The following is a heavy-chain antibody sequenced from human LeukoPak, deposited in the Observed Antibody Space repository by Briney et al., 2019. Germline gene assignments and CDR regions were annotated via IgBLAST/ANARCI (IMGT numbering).Heavy chain of an antibody. CDR3: TAGLRIAAAGTGGYWFDP. CDR2: IRSKANSYAT. D-gene: IGHD6-13*01. V-gene: IGHV3-73*01. CDR1: GFTFSGSA. Sequence: PGGSLRLSCAASGFTFSGSAMHWVRQASGKGLEWVGRIRSKANSYATAYPASVEARFTITRDDSKNTSYRQMNSLKTEDTAVYYCTAGLRIAAAGTGGYWFDPWGQGNLVTVSS. J-gene: IGHJ5*02.